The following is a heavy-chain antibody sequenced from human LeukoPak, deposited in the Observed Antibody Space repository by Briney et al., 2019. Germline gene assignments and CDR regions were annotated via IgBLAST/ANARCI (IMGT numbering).Heavy chain of an antibody. D-gene: IGHD3-22*01. J-gene: IGHJ4*02. CDR3: ARDYYDSSGYSFFFDY. V-gene: IGHV7-4-1*02. CDR2: INTNTGNP. CDR1: GYTFTSYG. Sequence: ASVKVSCKASGYTFTSYGISWVRQAPGQGLEWMGWINTNTGNPTYAQGFTGRFVFSLDTSVSTAYLQISSLKAEDTAVYYCARDYYDSSGYSFFFDYWGQGTLVTVSS.